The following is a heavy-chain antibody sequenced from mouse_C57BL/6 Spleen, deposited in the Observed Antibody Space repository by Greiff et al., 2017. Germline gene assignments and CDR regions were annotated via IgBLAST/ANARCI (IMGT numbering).Heavy chain of an antibody. V-gene: IGHV1-82*01. J-gene: IGHJ2*01. D-gene: IGHD2-5*01. CDR2: IYPGDGDT. CDR3: ANSNYYFDY. Sequence: VKLQESGPELVKPGASVKISCKASGYAFSSSWMNWVKQRPGKGLEWIGRIYPGDGDTNYNGKFKGKATLTADKSSSTAYMQLSSLTSEDSAVYFCANSNYYFDYWGQGTTLTVSS. CDR1: GYAFSSSW.